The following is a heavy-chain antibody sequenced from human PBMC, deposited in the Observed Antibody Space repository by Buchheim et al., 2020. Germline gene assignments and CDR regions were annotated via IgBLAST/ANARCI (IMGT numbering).Heavy chain of an antibody. J-gene: IGHJ2*01. Sequence: QVQLVQSGAEVKKPGASVKVSCKASGYTLTRYYMHWVRQAPGQGLEWMGIMSPSDGSSSYAQSVQVRFAMTRHTPTNTVYTDLRRLRSDHTVVYEGARANSNVCAWYFDHWGRGTL. CDR2: MSPSDGSS. CDR3: ARANSNVCAWYFDH. V-gene: IGHV1-46*03. CDR1: GYTLTRYY. D-gene: IGHD2/OR15-2a*01.